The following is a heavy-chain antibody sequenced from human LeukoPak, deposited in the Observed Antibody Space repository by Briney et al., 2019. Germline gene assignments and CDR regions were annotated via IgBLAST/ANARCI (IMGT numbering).Heavy chain of an antibody. V-gene: IGHV1-2*04. J-gene: IGHJ6*02. CDR2: INPNSGGT. D-gene: IGHD3-10*01. CDR3: ARDLPTSNYYGSGSDYYYYYGMDV. CDR1: GYTFTGYY. Sequence: ASVNVSCKASGYTFTGYYMHWVRQAPGQGLEWMGWINPNSGGTNYAQKFQGWVTMTRDTSISTAYMELSRLRSDDTAVYYCARDLPTSNYYGSGSDYYYYYGMDVWGQGTTVTVSS.